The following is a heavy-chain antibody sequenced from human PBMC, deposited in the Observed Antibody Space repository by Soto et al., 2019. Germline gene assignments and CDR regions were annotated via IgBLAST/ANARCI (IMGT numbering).Heavy chain of an antibody. CDR3: ARGSSGWYLPFDY. CDR2: IYYSGST. J-gene: IGHJ4*02. V-gene: IGHV4-59*01. D-gene: IGHD6-19*01. Sequence: SETLSLTCTVSGGSISSYYWSWIRQPPGKGLEWIGYIYYSGSTNYNPSLKSRVTISVDTSKNQFSLKLSSVTAADTAVYYCARGSSGWYLPFDYWGQGTLVTVSS. CDR1: GGSISSYY.